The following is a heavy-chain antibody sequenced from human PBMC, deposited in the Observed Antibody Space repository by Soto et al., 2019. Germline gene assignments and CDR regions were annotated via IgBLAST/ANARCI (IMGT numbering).Heavy chain of an antibody. Sequence: SVKVSCKASGGTFSSYTISWVRQAPGQGLEWMGRIIPILGIANYAQKFQGRVTITADKSTSTAYMELSSLRSEDTAVYYCARDLKVDQNYYYYYMDVWGKGTTVTVSS. CDR3: ARDLKVDQNYYYYYMDV. J-gene: IGHJ6*03. CDR1: GGTFSSYT. CDR2: IIPILGIA. D-gene: IGHD2-15*01. V-gene: IGHV1-69*04.